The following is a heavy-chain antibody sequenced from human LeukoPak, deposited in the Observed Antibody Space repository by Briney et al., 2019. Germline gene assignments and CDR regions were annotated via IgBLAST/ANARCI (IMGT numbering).Heavy chain of an antibody. CDR3: ARATVHSSSWYMTSLGFDY. Sequence: ASVKVSCKASGYTFTSYYMHWVRQAPGQGLEWMGIINPSGGSTSYAQKFQGRVTMTRDTSTSTVYMELRSLRSDDTAVYYCARATVHSSSWYMTSLGFDYWGQGTLVTVSS. V-gene: IGHV1-46*01. J-gene: IGHJ4*02. D-gene: IGHD6-13*01. CDR2: INPSGGST. CDR1: GYTFTSYY.